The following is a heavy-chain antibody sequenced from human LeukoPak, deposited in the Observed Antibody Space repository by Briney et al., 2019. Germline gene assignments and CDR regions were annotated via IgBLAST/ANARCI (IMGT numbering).Heavy chain of an antibody. CDR2: IYSGGST. D-gene: IGHD2-21*01. CDR3: ARDCGGDCLDGVD. V-gene: IGHV3-53*01. CDR1: GFTVSSNY. Sequence: PGGSLRLSCTASGFTVSSNYMSWVRQAPGKGLEWVSVIYSGGSTYYADSVKGRFTISRDNSKNTLYLQMNSLRAEDTAVYYCARDCGGDCLDGVDWGQGTLVTVSS. J-gene: IGHJ4*02.